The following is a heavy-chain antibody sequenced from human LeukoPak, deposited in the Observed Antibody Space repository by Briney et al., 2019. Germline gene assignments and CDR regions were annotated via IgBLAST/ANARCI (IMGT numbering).Heavy chain of an antibody. CDR3: ASLVYGSGTYPRI. CDR1: GASISSYY. D-gene: IGHD3-10*01. Sequence: KPSETLSLTCSVSGASISSYYWSWIRQPPGKGLEWIGYVFHSGNTNYNPSLESRVTMSVDTSKNQFSLNLNSGTATDTAVYFCASLVYGSGTYPRIWGQGTLVTVSS. V-gene: IGHV4-59*08. CDR2: VFHSGNT. J-gene: IGHJ4*02.